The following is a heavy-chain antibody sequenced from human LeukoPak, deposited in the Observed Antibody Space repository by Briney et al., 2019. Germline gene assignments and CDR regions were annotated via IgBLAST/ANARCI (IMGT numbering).Heavy chain of an antibody. CDR1: ADAITSHFY. V-gene: IGHV4-38-2*02. CDR2: VYHSGAE. J-gene: IGHJ4*02. Sequence: SETLSLTCIVSADAITSHFYWGWIRQSPGEGGKGLEWIASVYHSGAEYVNPSLKSRVTTSVDTSKSQFYLTLTSVTAADTAVYFCARASFASGSYYFDLWGPGTLITVSS. CDR3: ARASFASGSYYFDL. D-gene: IGHD3-10*01.